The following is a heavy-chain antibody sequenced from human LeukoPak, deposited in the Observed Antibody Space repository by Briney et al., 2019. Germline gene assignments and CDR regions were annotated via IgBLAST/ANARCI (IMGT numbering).Heavy chain of an antibody. Sequence: GGSLRLSCAASGFTFSSYSMNWVRQAPGKGLEWVSFISSSSNYIYYADSVKGRFIISRDNAKNSLYLELNSLRAEDTAVYHCVRDSDTYGDHTTRRFDSWGQGTLVTVSS. J-gene: IGHJ4*02. D-gene: IGHD4-17*01. CDR1: GFTFSSYS. CDR2: ISSSSNYI. V-gene: IGHV3-21*01. CDR3: VRDSDTYGDHTTRRFDS.